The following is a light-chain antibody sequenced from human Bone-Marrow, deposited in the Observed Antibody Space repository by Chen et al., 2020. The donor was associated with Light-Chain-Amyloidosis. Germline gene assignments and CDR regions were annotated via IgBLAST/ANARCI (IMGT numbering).Light chain of an antibody. CDR2: RDT. V-gene: IGLV3-25*03. CDR3: QSTDSSGTDEVI. CDR1: DLPTKS. J-gene: IGLJ2*01. Sequence: SYELTQQPSVSVSPGQTARITCSGADLPTKSAYWYQQKPGQAPVLVIQRDTERSSGFSERFSCSSTGTTATFTISRVQAEDEADYDCQSTDSSGTDEVIFDGGTKLTVL.